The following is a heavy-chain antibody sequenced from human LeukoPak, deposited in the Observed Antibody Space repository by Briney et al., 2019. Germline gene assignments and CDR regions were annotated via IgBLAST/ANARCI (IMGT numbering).Heavy chain of an antibody. V-gene: IGHV1-24*01. Sequence: ASVTVSCKVSGYTLTELSMHWVRQAPGKGLEWMGGFDPEDGETIYAQKFQGRVTMTEDTSTDTAYMELSSLRSEDTAVYYCATDPGGSGGGVYAFDIWGQGTMVTVSS. CDR3: ATDPGGSGGGVYAFDI. CDR2: FDPEDGET. D-gene: IGHD2-15*01. J-gene: IGHJ3*02. CDR1: GYTLTELS.